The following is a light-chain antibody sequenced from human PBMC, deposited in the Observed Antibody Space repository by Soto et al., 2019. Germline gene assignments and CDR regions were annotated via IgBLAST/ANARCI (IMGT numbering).Light chain of an antibody. CDR1: QSISSY. J-gene: IGKJ1*01. CDR3: QQTDSFPRT. V-gene: IGKV1-39*01. Sequence: DIQMTQSPSSLSAPVGDRVTITCRASQSISSYLNWYQHKPGKAPKLLTYAASSLQTGVPSRFSGSRSGTDFALTISSLQRDDFATYYCQQTDSFPRTFGQGTKVEMK. CDR2: AAS.